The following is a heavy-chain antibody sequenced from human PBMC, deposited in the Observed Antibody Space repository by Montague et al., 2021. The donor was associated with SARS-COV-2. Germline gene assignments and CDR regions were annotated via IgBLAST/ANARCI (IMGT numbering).Heavy chain of an antibody. D-gene: IGHD3-9*01. V-gene: IGHV4-39*01. CDR2: IYYSGST. J-gene: IGHJ4*02. CDR3: ARHGSSGYFDRLGD. CDR1: GGSISSSSYY. Sequence: SETLSLTCTVSGGSISSSSYYWGWIRQPPGKGLEWIGSIYYSGSTYYNPSLKSRVTISVDTSKNQFSLKLSSVTAADTAVYYCARHGSSGYFDRLGDWGQGTLVTVSS.